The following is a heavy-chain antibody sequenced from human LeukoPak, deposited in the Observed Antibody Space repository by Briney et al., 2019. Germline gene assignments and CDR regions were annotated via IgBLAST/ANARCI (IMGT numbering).Heavy chain of an antibody. CDR2: TYYRSKWYN. J-gene: IGHJ4*02. CDR3: ARGGRGYCTSSSCHFDY. CDR1: GDSVSSTA. D-gene: IGHD2-2*01. Sequence: SQTLSLTCAISGDSVSSTAWNWIRQSPSRGLEWLGRTYYRSKWYNDYAVSVKSRITINPDTSKNQFSLQLNSVTPEDTAVYYCARGGRGYCTSSSCHFDYWGQGTLVTVSS. V-gene: IGHV6-1*01.